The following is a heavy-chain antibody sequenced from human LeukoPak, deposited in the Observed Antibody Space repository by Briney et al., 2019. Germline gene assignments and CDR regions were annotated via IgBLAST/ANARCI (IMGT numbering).Heavy chain of an antibody. Sequence: KPSETLSLTCAVYGGSFSGYYWRWIRQPPGKGLEWLGEINHSGSTNYNPSLKSRVTISVDTSKNQFSLKLSSVTAADTAVYYCALLEMDTAMGPRGMDVWGKGTTVTVSS. J-gene: IGHJ6*04. V-gene: IGHV4-34*01. D-gene: IGHD5-18*01. CDR1: GGSFSGYY. CDR2: INHSGST. CDR3: ALLEMDTAMGPRGMDV.